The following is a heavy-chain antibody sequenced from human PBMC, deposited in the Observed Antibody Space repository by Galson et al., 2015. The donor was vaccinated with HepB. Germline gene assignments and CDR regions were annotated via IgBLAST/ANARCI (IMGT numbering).Heavy chain of an antibody. D-gene: IGHD6-19*01. V-gene: IGHV3-33*08. CDR2: IWYDGSNK. CDR3: ARDSWRGAVAGPGGDY. Sequence: SLRLSCAASGFTFSSYGMHWVRQAPGKGLEWVAVIWYDGSNKYYADSVKGRFTISRDNSKNTLYLQMNSLRAEDTAVYYCARDSWRGAVAGPGGDYWGQGTLVTVSS. CDR1: GFTFSSYG. J-gene: IGHJ4*02.